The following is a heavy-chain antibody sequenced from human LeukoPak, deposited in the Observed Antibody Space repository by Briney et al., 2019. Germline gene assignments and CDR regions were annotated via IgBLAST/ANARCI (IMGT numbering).Heavy chain of an antibody. V-gene: IGHV3-73*01. D-gene: IGHD4-17*01. J-gene: IGHJ4*02. CDR2: IRSKANSYAT. CDR3: TRQSYGDYVDFDY. Sequence: GGSLRLSCAASGFTFSGSAMHWVRQASGKGLEWVGRIRSKANSYATAYAASVKGRFTISRDDSKNTAYLQMHSLKTEDTAVYYCTRQSYGDYVDFDYWGQGTLVTVSS. CDR1: GFTFSGSA.